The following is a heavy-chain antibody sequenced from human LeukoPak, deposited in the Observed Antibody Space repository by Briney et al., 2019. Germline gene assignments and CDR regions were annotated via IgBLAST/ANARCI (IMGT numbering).Heavy chain of an antibody. J-gene: IGHJ6*02. CDR3: ARSRAARYYYYGMDV. Sequence: GGPLRLSCAASGFTFSSYAMHWVRQAPGKGLEWVAVISYDGSNKYYADSVKGRFTISRDNSKNTLYLQMNSLRAEDTAVYYCARSRAARYYYYGMDVWGQGTTATVSS. CDR2: ISYDGSNK. V-gene: IGHV3-30*04. CDR1: GFTFSSYA.